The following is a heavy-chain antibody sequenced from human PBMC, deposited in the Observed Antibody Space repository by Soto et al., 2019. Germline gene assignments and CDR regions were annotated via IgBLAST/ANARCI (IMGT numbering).Heavy chain of an antibody. J-gene: IGHJ4*02. CDR1: GGSISTYY. D-gene: IGHD3-16*01. CDR2: IYYDGST. CDR3: ARRWGDYFDY. Sequence: SETLSLTCTVSGGSISTYYWSWIRQPPGKGLEWIGYIYYDGSTSYNPSLRSRVTISVDTSKNQFSLILSSVTAADTAVYYCARRWGDYFDYWGQGTLVTVSS. V-gene: IGHV4-59*08.